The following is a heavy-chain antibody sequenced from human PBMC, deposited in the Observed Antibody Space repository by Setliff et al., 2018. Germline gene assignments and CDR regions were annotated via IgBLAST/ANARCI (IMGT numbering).Heavy chain of an antibody. D-gene: IGHD3-10*01. Sequence: SETLSLTCTVSGGSISSGPYYWSWIRQPAGKGLEWIGRVYSSGSTNYNPSLKSRVTMSVDTSKNHFSLKLTSVTAADTTVYYCAREASEGFGSGSYYRAVWFEKWGQGALVTVST. CDR2: VYSSGST. J-gene: IGHJ5*02. V-gene: IGHV4-61*02. CDR3: AREASEGFGSGSYYRAVWFEK. CDR1: GGSISSGPYY.